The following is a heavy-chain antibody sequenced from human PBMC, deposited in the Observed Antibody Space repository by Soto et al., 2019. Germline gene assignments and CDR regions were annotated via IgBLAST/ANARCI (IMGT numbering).Heavy chain of an antibody. CDR2: ISGSGGST. D-gene: IGHD6-19*01. Sequence: GGTLRLSCAASGFTFSSYAMSWVRQAPGKGLEWVSAISGSGGSTYYADSVKGRFTISRDNSKNTLYLQMNSLRAEDTAVYYCAKGVRIAVAGPDYYFDYWGQGTLVTVSS. CDR1: GFTFSSYA. CDR3: AKGVRIAVAGPDYYFDY. J-gene: IGHJ4*02. V-gene: IGHV3-23*01.